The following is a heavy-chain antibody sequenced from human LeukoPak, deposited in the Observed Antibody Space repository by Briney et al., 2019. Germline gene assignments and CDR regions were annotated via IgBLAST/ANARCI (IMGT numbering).Heavy chain of an antibody. V-gene: IGHV4-38-2*02. J-gene: IGHJ4*02. D-gene: IGHD4-17*01. CDR3: ANSKHYGDYVAY. Sequence: PSETLSLTCTVSGYSISSGYYWGWIRQPPGKGLEWIGSIYHNGSTYYNPSLKSRVIISVDTSKNPFSLKLSSVTAADTAMYYCANSKHYGDYVAYWGQETLVTVSS. CDR1: GYSISSGYY. CDR2: IYHNGST.